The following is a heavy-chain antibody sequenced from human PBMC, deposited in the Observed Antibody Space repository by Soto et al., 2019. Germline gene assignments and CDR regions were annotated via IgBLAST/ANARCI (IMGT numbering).Heavy chain of an antibody. CDR1: GGSFSGYY. Sequence: PSETLSLTCAVYGGSFSGYYWSWIRQPPGKGLEWIGEINHSGSTNYNPSLKSRVTISVDTSKNPFSLKLSSVTAADTAVYYCARGVTMGQQLMFFDYWGQGTLVTVSS. J-gene: IGHJ4*02. D-gene: IGHD6-13*01. CDR3: ARGVTMGQQLMFFDY. CDR2: INHSGST. V-gene: IGHV4-34*01.